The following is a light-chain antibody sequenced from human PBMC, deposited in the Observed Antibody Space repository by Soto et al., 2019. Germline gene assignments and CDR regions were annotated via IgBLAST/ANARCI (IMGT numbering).Light chain of an antibody. J-gene: IGKJ5*01. CDR3: QQFYTTPIT. Sequence: IVMTRSPDSLAVSLGERATINCKSSQSVFYSSNNKNYLAWYHQKPGQPPKLLIYWAATRESGVPDRFSGSGSGTDFTLTISNLQAEDVAIYYCQQFYTTPITFGQGTRLEIK. CDR2: WAA. V-gene: IGKV4-1*01. CDR1: QSVFYSSNNKNY.